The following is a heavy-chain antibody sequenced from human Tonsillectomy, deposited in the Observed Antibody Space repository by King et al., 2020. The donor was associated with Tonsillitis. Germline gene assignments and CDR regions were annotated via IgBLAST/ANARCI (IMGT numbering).Heavy chain of an antibody. CDR3: ARSGSYKGYFDY. V-gene: IGHV4-59*01. CDR1: GGSISSYY. J-gene: IGHJ4*02. CDR2: IYYIGST. D-gene: IGHD1-26*01. Sequence: VQLQESGPGLVKPSETLSLSCTVSGGSISSYYWSWIRQPPGKGLEWIGYIYYIGSTNSSPSLKSRVTISLDTSKNQFSLKLSSVTAADTAVYYCARSGSYKGYFDYWGQGTLVTVSS.